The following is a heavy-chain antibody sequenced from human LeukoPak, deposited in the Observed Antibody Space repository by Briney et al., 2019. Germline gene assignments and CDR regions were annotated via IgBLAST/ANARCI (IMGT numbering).Heavy chain of an antibody. V-gene: IGHV4-39*07. CDR3: ARGILGWYGYFDY. CDR1: GGSISSSSYY. D-gene: IGHD6-19*01. J-gene: IGHJ4*02. CDR2: IYYSGST. Sequence: SETLSLTCTVSGGSISSSSYYWGWIRQPPGKGLEGIGSIYYSGSTYYNPSLKSRVTISVDTSKNQFSLKLSSVTAADTAVYYCARGILGWYGYFDYWGQGTLVTVSS.